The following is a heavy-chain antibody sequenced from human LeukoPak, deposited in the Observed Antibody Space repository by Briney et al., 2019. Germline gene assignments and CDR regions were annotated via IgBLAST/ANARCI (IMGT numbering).Heavy chain of an antibody. J-gene: IGHJ4*02. D-gene: IGHD6-13*01. CDR2: ISSSGSTI. CDR1: GFTFSSYE. CDR3: ARDQGVSSSFE. V-gene: IGHV3-48*03. Sequence: GGSLRLSCAASGFTFSSYEMNWVRQAPGKGLEWVSYISSSGSTIYHADSVKGRFTISRDNAKNSMYLQMNSLRAEDTAVYYCARDQGVSSSFEWGQGTLVTVSS.